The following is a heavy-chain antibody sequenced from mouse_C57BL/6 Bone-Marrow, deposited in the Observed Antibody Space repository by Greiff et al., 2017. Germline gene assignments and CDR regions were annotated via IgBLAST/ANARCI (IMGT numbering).Heavy chain of an antibody. Sequence: QVQLQQPGAELVKPGASVKLSCKASGYTFTSYWMHWVKQRPGQGLAWIGMLHPNSGSTNYNEKFKSKATLTVDKSSSTAYMQLSSLTSEDSAVYCLARSDDYGGFAYWGQGTLVTVSA. CDR3: ARSDDYGGFAY. V-gene: IGHV1-64*01. J-gene: IGHJ3*01. CDR2: LHPNSGST. D-gene: IGHD2-4*01. CDR1: GYTFTSYW.